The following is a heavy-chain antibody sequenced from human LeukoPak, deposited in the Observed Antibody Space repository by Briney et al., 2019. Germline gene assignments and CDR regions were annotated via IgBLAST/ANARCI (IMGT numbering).Heavy chain of an antibody. V-gene: IGHV3-33*01. Sequence: LSGGSLRLSCAASGFTFSSYGMPWVRQAPGKGLEWVAVIWYDGSNKYYADSVKGRFTISRDNSKNTLYLQMNSLRAEDTAVYYCARESYRITMVRGPFDYWGQGTLVTVSS. CDR3: ARESYRITMVRGPFDY. D-gene: IGHD3-10*01. J-gene: IGHJ4*02. CDR2: IWYDGSNK. CDR1: GFTFSSYG.